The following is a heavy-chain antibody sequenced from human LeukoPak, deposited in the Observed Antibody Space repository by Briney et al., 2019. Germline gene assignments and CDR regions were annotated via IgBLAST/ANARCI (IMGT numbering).Heavy chain of an antibody. CDR1: GFTFNSYE. Sequence: GGSLRLSCAAPGFTFNSYEMNWVRQAPGKGLEWVSYISSSGSTIFYADSVKGRFTISRDNAKNSLYLQMNSLRAEDTAVYYCARDTLSAGYYYYGMDVWGQGTTVTVSS. D-gene: IGHD6-13*01. CDR2: ISSSGSTI. V-gene: IGHV3-48*03. CDR3: ARDTLSAGYYYYGMDV. J-gene: IGHJ6*02.